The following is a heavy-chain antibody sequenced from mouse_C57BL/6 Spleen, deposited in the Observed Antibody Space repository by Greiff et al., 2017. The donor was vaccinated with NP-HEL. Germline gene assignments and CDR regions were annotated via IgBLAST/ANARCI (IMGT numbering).Heavy chain of an antibody. Sequence: QVQLQQPGTELVKPGASVKLSCKASGYTFTSYWMHWVKQRPGQGLEWIGNINPSNGGTNYNEKFKSKATLTVDKSSSTAYMQLSSLTSEDSAVYDWVSTTVVAEWHFDVWGTGTTVTVSS. CDR1: GYTFTSYW. D-gene: IGHD1-1*01. CDR2: INPSNGGT. V-gene: IGHV1-53*01. CDR3: VSTTVVAEWHFDV. J-gene: IGHJ1*03.